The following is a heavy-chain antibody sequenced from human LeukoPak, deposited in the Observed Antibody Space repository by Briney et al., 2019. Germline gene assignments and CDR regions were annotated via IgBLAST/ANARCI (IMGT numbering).Heavy chain of an antibody. V-gene: IGHV4-30-4*08. D-gene: IGHD6-13*01. CDR3: ARRQATAAGTYYFDY. Sequence: PSETLSLTCTVSGGSISSGDYYWSWIRQPPGKGLEWIGYIYYSGSTYYNPSLKSRVTISVDTSKNQFSLKLSSVTAADTAVYYCARRQATAAGTYYFDYWGQGTLVTVSS. CDR1: GGSISSGDYY. CDR2: IYYSGST. J-gene: IGHJ4*02.